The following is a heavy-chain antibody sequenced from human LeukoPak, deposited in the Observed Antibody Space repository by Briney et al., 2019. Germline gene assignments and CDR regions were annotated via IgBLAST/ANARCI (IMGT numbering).Heavy chain of an antibody. CDR3: ATYKSSGWYYFDY. CDR1: GFTFSVFE. D-gene: IGHD6-19*01. Sequence: GGSLRLSCAASGFTFSVFEMNWVRQAPGKGLEWVSYISSTGSWTYYADSVKGRFTISRDNSKNTLSLQMNSLRAEDTAVYYCATYKSSGWYYFDYWGQGSLVTVSS. CDR2: ISSTGSWT. V-gene: IGHV3-48*03. J-gene: IGHJ4*02.